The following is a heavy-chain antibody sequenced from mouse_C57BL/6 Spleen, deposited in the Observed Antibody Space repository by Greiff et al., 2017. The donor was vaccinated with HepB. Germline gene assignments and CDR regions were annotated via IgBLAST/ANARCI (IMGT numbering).Heavy chain of an antibody. D-gene: IGHD1-1*01. CDR2: INPNNGGT. CDR3: ASRIYGSSPFAY. Sequence: EVQLQQSGPELVKPGASVKISCKASGYTFTDYYMNWVKQSHGKSLEWIGDINPNNGGTSYNQKFKGKATLTVDKSSSTAYMELRSLTSEDSAVYYCASRIYGSSPFAYWGQGTLVTVSA. J-gene: IGHJ3*01. V-gene: IGHV1-26*01. CDR1: GYTFTDYY.